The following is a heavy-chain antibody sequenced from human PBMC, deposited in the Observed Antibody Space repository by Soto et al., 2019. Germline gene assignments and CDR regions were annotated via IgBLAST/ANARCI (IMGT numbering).Heavy chain of an antibody. D-gene: IGHD2-21*01. CDR1: GFTFSNYG. V-gene: IGHV3-33*01. Sequence: ESGGGVVQPGGSLRLSCAASGFTFSNYGMHWVRQAPGKGLEWVAVIWYDGNNKYYADSVKGRLTISRDNSNNTLYVQMTSLRAEDTAVYYCARGLHSLFDYWGQGTLVTVSS. J-gene: IGHJ4*02. CDR3: ARGLHSLFDY. CDR2: IWYDGNNK.